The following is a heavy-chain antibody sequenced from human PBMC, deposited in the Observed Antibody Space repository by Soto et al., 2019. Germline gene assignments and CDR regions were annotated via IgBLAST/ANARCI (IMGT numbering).Heavy chain of an antibody. CDR3: AREGGIDTAMVTVLYY. D-gene: IGHD5-18*01. Sequence: GGSLRLSCAASGFTFSSYGMHWVRQAPGKGLEWVAVIWYDGSNKYYADSVKGRFTISRDNSKNTLYLQMNSLRAEDTAVYYCAREGGIDTAMVTVLYYWGQGTLVSVSS. CDR1: GFTFSSYG. V-gene: IGHV3-33*01. CDR2: IWYDGSNK. J-gene: IGHJ4*02.